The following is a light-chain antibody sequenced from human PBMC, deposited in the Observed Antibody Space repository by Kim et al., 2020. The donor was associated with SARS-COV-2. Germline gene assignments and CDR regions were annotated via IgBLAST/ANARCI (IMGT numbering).Light chain of an antibody. Sequence: EIVLTQSPGTLSLSPGERATLSCRASQSVSSSYLARYQQKPGQAPRLLIYGASSRATGIPDRFSGSGSETDFTLTISRLEPEDFAVYYCQQYDSSSWTFGQGTKVDIK. CDR1: QSVSSSY. V-gene: IGKV3-20*01. CDR3: QQYDSSSWT. CDR2: GAS. J-gene: IGKJ1*01.